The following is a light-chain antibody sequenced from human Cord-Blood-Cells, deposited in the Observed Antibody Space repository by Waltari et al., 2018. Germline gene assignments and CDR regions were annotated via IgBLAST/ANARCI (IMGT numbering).Light chain of an antibody. Sequence: QSVLTQPPSVSGAPGQRVTISCTGSSSNIGAGYDVHWYQQRPGTAPKLLIYGNSERPSGVPDRFSGSKSGTSAALAITGLQAEDEADYYCQSYDSSLSGWVFGGGTKLTVL. CDR3: QSYDSSLSGWV. J-gene: IGLJ3*02. CDR1: SSNIGAGYD. V-gene: IGLV1-40*01. CDR2: GNS.